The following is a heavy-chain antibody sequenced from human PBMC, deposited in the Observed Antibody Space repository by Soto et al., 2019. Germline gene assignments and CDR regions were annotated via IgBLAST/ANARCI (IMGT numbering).Heavy chain of an antibody. D-gene: IGHD6-13*01. CDR1: GFAFSTYA. Sequence: GGSLRLSCAAAGFAFSTYAMTWVRQAPGKGLEWASVISGSGGSSYYAASVKGRFTISRDNSKNTLFLQMNGLRAEDTAVYYRAKVTKRAAAGRYEYYKYGMDVWGQGTTVTVSS. J-gene: IGHJ6*02. CDR2: ISGSGGSS. V-gene: IGHV3-23*01. CDR3: AKVTKRAAAGRYEYYKYGMDV.